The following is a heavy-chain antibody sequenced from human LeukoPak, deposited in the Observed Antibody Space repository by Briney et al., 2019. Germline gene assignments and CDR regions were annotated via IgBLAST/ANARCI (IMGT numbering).Heavy chain of an antibody. J-gene: IGHJ4*02. Sequence: ASVKVSCKVSGYSLTELSMHWVRQTPGRGLEWMGGFDPEAGETIYAQKFQGRVTMTEDTSTDTAYMELSSLRSEDTAVFYCATWAGAVIVDKNGGVYWGQGTLVTVSS. D-gene: IGHD3-22*01. CDR1: GYSLTELS. CDR2: FDPEAGET. V-gene: IGHV1-24*01. CDR3: ATWAGAVIVDKNGGVY.